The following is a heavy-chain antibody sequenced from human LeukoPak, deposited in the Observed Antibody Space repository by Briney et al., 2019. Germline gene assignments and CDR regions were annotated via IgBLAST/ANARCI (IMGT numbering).Heavy chain of an antibody. D-gene: IGHD3-3*01. CDR2: INLSDDTT. CDR1: GYPFTNYF. J-gene: IGHJ6*03. Sequence: GASVKVSCKASGYPFTNYFIHWVRQAPGQGLEWMGVINLSDDTTTYTQKFQGRVTMTRDTSTNTVYMKLTSLRSEDTAVYYCARDQHTLFGVVTPIPYYMDVWGKVTTVTVSS. CDR3: ARDQHTLFGVVTPIPYYMDV. V-gene: IGHV1-46*01.